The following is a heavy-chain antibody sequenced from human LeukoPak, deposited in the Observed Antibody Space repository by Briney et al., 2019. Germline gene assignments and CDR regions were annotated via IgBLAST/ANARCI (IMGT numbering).Heavy chain of an antibody. Sequence: GGSLRLSCAASGFTVSSNYMSWVRQAPGKGLERVSVIYSGGSTYYADSVKGRFTISRDNSKNTLYLQINSLRAEDTAVYYCAREAVAGMMDAFDIWGQGTMVTVSS. CDR2: IYSGGST. D-gene: IGHD6-19*01. CDR3: AREAVAGMMDAFDI. CDR1: GFTVSSNY. V-gene: IGHV3-66*01. J-gene: IGHJ3*02.